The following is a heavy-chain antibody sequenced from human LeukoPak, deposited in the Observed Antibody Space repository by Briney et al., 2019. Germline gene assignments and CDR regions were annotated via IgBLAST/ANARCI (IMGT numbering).Heavy chain of an antibody. CDR1: GGSISSSSYY. CDR2: IYYSGST. V-gene: IGHV4-39*01. Sequence: PWETLSLTCTVSGGSISSSSYYWGWIRQPPGKGLEWIGSIYYSGSTYYNPSLKSRVTISVDTSKNQFSLKLSSVTAADTAVYYCATGRDFWSGHLGFDYWGQGTLVTVSS. D-gene: IGHD3-3*01. J-gene: IGHJ4*02. CDR3: ATGRDFWSGHLGFDY.